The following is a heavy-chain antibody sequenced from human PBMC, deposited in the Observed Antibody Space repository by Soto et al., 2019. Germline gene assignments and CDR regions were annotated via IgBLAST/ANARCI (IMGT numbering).Heavy chain of an antibody. Sequence: QVQLVESGGGVVQPGRSLRLSCAASGFTFSSYAMHWVRQAPGKGLEWVAVISYDGSNKDYADSVKGRFTISRDNSSNTLYLQMNSLIAEDTAVYYCARDYTAMVLRDYYYSGMDVWGQGTTVTVSS. J-gene: IGHJ6*02. V-gene: IGHV3-30-3*01. CDR3: ARDYTAMVLRDYYYSGMDV. D-gene: IGHD5-18*01. CDR2: ISYDGSNK. CDR1: GFTFSSYA.